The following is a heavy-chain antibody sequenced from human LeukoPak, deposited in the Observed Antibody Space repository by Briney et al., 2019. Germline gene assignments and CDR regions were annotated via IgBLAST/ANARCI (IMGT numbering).Heavy chain of an antibody. V-gene: IGHV6-1*01. CDR2: TYYKSKWYN. CDR1: GDSVSSNSAA. CDR3: ARGQGVIAAAGTLSP. J-gene: IGHJ5*02. Sequence: SQTPSLTCAISGDSVSSNSAAWNWIRQSPSRGLEWLGRTYYKSKWYNDYAVSVKSRITINPDTSKNQFSLQLNSVTPEDTAVYYCARGQGVIAAAGTLSPWGQGTLVTVSS. D-gene: IGHD6-13*01.